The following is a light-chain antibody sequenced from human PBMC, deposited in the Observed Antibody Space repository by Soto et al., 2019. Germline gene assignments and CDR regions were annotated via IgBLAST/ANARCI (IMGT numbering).Light chain of an antibody. V-gene: IGKV1-5*01. CDR1: QSISSW. Sequence: DIQMTKSPSTLSASVGDRVTITCRASQSISSWLAWYQQKPGKAPKVLIYDASSLESGVPSRFSGSGSGTEFTLTISSLQPDDFATYYCQQYNSYSSFTFGQGTKLEIK. CDR2: DAS. J-gene: IGKJ2*01. CDR3: QQYNSYSSFT.